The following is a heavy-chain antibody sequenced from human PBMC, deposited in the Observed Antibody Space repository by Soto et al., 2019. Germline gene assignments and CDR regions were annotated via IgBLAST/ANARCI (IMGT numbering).Heavy chain of an antibody. V-gene: IGHV4-59*01. CDR1: GGSISSYY. J-gene: IGHJ4*02. D-gene: IGHD1-26*01. Sequence: SETLSLTCTVSGGSISSYYWSWIRQPPGKGLEWIGYIYYSGSTNYNPSLKSRVTISVDTSKNQFSLKLSSVTAADTAVYYCASIGDFDYWGQGTLVTVS. CDR2: IYYSGST. CDR3: ASIGDFDY.